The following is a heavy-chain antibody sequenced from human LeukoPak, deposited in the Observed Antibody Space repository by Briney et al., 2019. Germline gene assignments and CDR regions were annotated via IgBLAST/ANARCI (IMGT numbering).Heavy chain of an antibody. J-gene: IGHJ4*02. CDR2: IRSKAKSYAT. V-gene: IGHV3-73*01. CDR3: TSLITMVRGVIGLLNVN. Sequence: PGGSLRLSCAASGFTFSGSAMHWVRQASGKGLEWVGRIRSKAKSYATAFAASVKGRFTISRDDSKNTAYLQMNSLKTEDTVVYYCTSLITMVRGVIGLLNVNWGQGTLVTVSS. D-gene: IGHD3-10*01. CDR1: GFTFSGSA.